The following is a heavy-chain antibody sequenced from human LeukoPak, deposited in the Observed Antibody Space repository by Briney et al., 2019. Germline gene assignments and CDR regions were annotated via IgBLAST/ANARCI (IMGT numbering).Heavy chain of an antibody. J-gene: IGHJ5*02. V-gene: IGHV1-69*04. Sequence: XFSXXXISWVRQAPGQGLEWMGRIIPILGIANYAQKFQGRVTITADKSTSTAYMELSSLRSEDTAVYYCASLPLTTYYYDSSGLNWFDPWGQGTLVTVSS. D-gene: IGHD3-22*01. CDR1: XFSXXX. CDR2: IIPILGIA. CDR3: ASLPLTTYYYDSSGLNWFDP.